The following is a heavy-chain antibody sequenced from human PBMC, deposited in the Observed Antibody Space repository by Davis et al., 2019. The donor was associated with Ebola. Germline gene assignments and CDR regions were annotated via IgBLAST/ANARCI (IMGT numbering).Heavy chain of an antibody. CDR1: GFSFSDYF. J-gene: IGHJ2*01. CDR2: IYYNGRT. V-gene: IGHV4-34*01. CDR3: ARLSGLFSSSSGALYFDL. D-gene: IGHD6-6*01. Sequence: ESLKISCAASGFSFSDYFMIWIRQAPGKGLEWIGAIYYNGRTYYNSSLEGRVTLSLDTSKNQFSLKLRSVTAADTAVYFCARLSGLFSSSSGALYFDLWGRGTLVSVSS.